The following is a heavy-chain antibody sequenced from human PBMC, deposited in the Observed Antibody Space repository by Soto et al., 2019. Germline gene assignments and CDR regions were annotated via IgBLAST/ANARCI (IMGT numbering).Heavy chain of an antibody. CDR3: AKGIGGVIVPSGRFDP. V-gene: IGHV3-9*01. CDR2: ISWNSGSI. CDR1: GFTFDDYA. Sequence: EVQLVESGGGLVQPGRSLRLSCAASGFTFDDYAMHWVRQAPGKGLEWVSGISWNSGSIGYADSVKGRFTISRDNAKNSLYLQMNSLRAEDTALYYCAKGIGGVIVPSGRFDPWGQGTLVTVSS. J-gene: IGHJ5*02. D-gene: IGHD3-16*02.